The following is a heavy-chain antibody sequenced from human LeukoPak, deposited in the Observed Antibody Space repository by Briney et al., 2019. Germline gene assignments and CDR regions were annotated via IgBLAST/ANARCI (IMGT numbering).Heavy chain of an antibody. CDR1: GFTFGTSA. D-gene: IGHD6-13*01. Sequence: PGGSLRLSCAASGFTFGTSAMRWVRQAPGKGPEWVSTFGRSGSDTYYPDSVKGRFTIFRDNSKNTLYLQMNSLRDEDTAVYYCATGSLGSWYYFDYWGQGTLATVSS. CDR3: ATGSLGSWYYFDY. CDR2: FGRSGSDT. V-gene: IGHV3-23*01. J-gene: IGHJ4*02.